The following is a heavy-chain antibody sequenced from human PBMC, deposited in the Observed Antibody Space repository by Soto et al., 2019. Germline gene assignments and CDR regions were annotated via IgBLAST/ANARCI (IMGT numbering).Heavy chain of an antibody. CDR3: AGGNYGGNIGLDACDI. J-gene: IGHJ3*02. Sequence: QVQLVQSGAEVKKPGASVKVSCKASGYTFTSYGISWVRQAPGQGLEWMGWISAYNGNTNYAQKLQGRVTMTTDTSTSTAYMELRSLRSDDTAVYDGAGGNYGGNIGLDACDIWGQGTMVTVSS. D-gene: IGHD4-17*01. V-gene: IGHV1-18*01. CDR2: ISAYNGNT. CDR1: GYTFTSYG.